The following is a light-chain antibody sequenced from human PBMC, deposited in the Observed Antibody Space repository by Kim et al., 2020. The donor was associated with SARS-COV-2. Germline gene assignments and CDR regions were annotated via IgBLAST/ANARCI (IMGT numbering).Light chain of an antibody. CDR1: KLGEKY. J-gene: IGLJ2*01. V-gene: IGLV3-1*01. CDR2: QVT. Sequence: SYELTPPPSVSVSPGQTASITCSGDKLGEKYACWYQQKPGQSPVLVIYQVTKRPSGIPERFSGSNSGNTATLTISGTQAMDEADYYCQTWDSITVVF. CDR3: QTWDSITVV.